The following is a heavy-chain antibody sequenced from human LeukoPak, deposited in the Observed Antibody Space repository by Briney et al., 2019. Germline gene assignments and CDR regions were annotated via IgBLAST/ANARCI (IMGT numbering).Heavy chain of an antibody. D-gene: IGHD3-10*01. CDR1: GGSFSDYH. Sequence: SETLSLTCAVYGGSFSDYHWSWIRQPAGKGLEWIGRIFASGSTNSNPSLKSRVTMSVDTSKNQFSLNLSSVTAADTAVYYCARHSAMDVWGKGTTVTVSS. CDR3: ARHSAMDV. CDR2: IFASGST. V-gene: IGHV4-59*10. J-gene: IGHJ6*04.